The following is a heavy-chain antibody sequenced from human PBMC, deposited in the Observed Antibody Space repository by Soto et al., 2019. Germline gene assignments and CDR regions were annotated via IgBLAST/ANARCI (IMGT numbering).Heavy chain of an antibody. Sequence: GGSLRLSCAASGFTFSSYAMHWVRQAPGKGLEWVAVISYDGSNKYYADSVKGRFTISRDNSKNTLYLQMNSLRAEDTAVYYCARVSITMIVVVSHFDYWGQGTLVTVSS. CDR1: GFTFSSYA. D-gene: IGHD3-22*01. CDR2: ISYDGSNK. V-gene: IGHV3-30-3*01. CDR3: ARVSITMIVVVSHFDY. J-gene: IGHJ4*02.